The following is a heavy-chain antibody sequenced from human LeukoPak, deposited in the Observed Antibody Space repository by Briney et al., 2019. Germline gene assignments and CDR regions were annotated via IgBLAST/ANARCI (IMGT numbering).Heavy chain of an antibody. CDR3: AGARGDSPIEQ. CDR2: INEPGRET. CDR1: GFTFNKYW. V-gene: IGHV3-7*01. Sequence: PGGSLRLSCAASGFTFNKYWMIWVRQSPGKGLEWVANINEPGRETYYVDSVKGRFTTSRDNAKNSLYLQMNSLRVEDTAIYYCAGARGDSPIEQWGQGTLVTVSS. D-gene: IGHD3-10*01. J-gene: IGHJ4*02.